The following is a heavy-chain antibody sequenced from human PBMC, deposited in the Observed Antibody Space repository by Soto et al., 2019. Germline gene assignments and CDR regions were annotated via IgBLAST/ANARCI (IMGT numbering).Heavy chain of an antibody. V-gene: IGHV3-30-3*01. Sequence: QLVESGGGVVQPGRSLRLTCAGSGFTFSLFAMHWVRQAPGKGLEWVTVISYDGSKIYYADSVMGRFTISRDNSKNTVYLQMNNLRSEDTAVYYCATHLYCDNDCYQAALNTWGHGTVVTVSS. J-gene: IGHJ3*02. CDR3: ATHLYCDNDCYQAALNT. CDR1: GFTFSLFA. D-gene: IGHD2-21*02. CDR2: ISYDGSKI.